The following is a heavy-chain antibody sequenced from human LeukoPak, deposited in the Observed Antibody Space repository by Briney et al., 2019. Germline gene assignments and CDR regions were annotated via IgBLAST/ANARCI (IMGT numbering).Heavy chain of an antibody. CDR3: ARTNWGSVDY. D-gene: IGHD7-27*01. V-gene: IGHV3-7*04. CDR2: INLDGSEK. CDR1: GFTFSSYS. Sequence: GGSLRLSCAASGFTFSSYSMNWVRQAPGKGLEWVANINLDGSEKYYVDSAKGRFTISRDNAKNSLYLQMNSLRDEDTAVYYCARTNWGSVDYWGQGTLVTVSS. J-gene: IGHJ4*02.